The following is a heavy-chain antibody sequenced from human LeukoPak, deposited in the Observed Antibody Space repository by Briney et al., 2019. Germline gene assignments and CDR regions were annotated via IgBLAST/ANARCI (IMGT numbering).Heavy chain of an antibody. CDR2: IYYSRST. CDR3: ARGGSGYDFYYYYGMDV. V-gene: IGHV4-30-4*01. D-gene: IGHD5-12*01. Sequence: SETLSLTCTVSGDSIRSADYSSGWFRQPPGKGLEWIGYIYYSRSTYYNPSLKSRVTISVDTSKNQVSLKLSSVTAADTAVYYCARGGSGYDFYYYYGMDVWGQGTTVTVSS. J-gene: IGHJ6*02. CDR1: GDSIRSADYS.